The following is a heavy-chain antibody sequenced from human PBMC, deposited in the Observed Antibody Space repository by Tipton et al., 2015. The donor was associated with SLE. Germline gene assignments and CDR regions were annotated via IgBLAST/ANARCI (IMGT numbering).Heavy chain of an antibody. CDR3: ARGRTDLDAFDI. D-gene: IGHD1-14*01. J-gene: IGHJ3*02. CDR1: GGSLSGYY. V-gene: IGHV4-34*01. Sequence: TLSLTCAVYGGSLSGYYWSWIRQPPGKGLEWIGEINHSGSTNYNPSIKSRVTISVDTSKNQFSLKLSSVTAADTAVYYCARGRTDLDAFDIWGQGTMVTVSS. CDR2: INHSGST.